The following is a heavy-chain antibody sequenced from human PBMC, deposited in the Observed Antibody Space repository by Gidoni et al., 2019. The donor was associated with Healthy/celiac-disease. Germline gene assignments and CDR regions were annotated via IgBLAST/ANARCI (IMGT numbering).Heavy chain of an antibody. D-gene: IGHD3-10*01. J-gene: IGHJ6*02. CDR3: AAMVQGVIGEIEYYYYGMDV. Sequence: QVQLQESGPGLVKPSETLSLTCAVSGYSISSGYYWGWIRQPPGKGLEWIGSIYHSGSTYYNPSLKSRVTISVDTSKNQFSLKLSSVTAADTAVYYCAAMVQGVIGEIEYYYYGMDVWGQGTTVTVSS. CDR2: IYHSGST. CDR1: GYSISSGYY. V-gene: IGHV4-38-2*01.